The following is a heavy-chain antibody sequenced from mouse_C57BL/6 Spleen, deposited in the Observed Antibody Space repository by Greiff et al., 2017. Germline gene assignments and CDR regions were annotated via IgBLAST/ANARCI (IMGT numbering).Heavy chain of an antibody. CDR3: ARDYSKGGYWYFGV. V-gene: IGHV1-69*01. J-gene: IGHJ1*03. Sequence: VQLQQPGAELVMPGASVKLSCKASGYTFTSYWMHWVKQRPGQGLEWIGEIDPSASYTNYNQKFKGKSTLTVDKSSSTAYMQRSSLTSEDSAVYYCARDYSKGGYWYFGVWGTGTTVTVSS. CDR2: IDPSASYT. D-gene: IGHD2-5*01. CDR1: GYTFTSYW.